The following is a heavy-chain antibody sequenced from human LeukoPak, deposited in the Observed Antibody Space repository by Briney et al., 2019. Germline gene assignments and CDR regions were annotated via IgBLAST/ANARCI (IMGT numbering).Heavy chain of an antibody. CDR1: GGSIADTTYC. D-gene: IGHD6-19*01. CDR2: IYYSGKT. CDR3: ARHKQASSGGFISLDP. J-gene: IGHJ5*02. Sequence: PSETLSLTCTVSGGSIADTTYCCGWIRQSPGKGLEWIGRIYYSGKTYYNPSLTSRVTISVDTSKNQFSLTLTSVTAADTSLYYCARHKQASSGGFISLDPWGQGTLVIVSS. V-gene: IGHV4-39*01.